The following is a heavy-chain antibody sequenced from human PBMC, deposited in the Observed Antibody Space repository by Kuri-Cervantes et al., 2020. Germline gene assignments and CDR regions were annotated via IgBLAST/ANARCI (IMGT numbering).Heavy chain of an antibody. J-gene: IGHJ4*02. V-gene: IGHV3-33*01. CDR3: AREGPPSSGSCFDY. CDR2: IWYDGSNK. D-gene: IGHD1-26*01. Sequence: GGSLRLSCAASGFTFSSYGMHWVRQAPGKGLEWVAVIWYDGSNKYYADSVKGRFTISRDNAKNSLYLQVNSLRDEDTAVYYCAREGPPSSGSCFDYWGQGTLVTVSS. CDR1: GFTFSSYG.